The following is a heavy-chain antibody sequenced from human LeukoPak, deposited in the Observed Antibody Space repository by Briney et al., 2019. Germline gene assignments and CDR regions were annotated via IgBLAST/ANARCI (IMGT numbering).Heavy chain of an antibody. D-gene: IGHD1-26*01. CDR1: GYSFINKW. CDR3: ARDNSVGDIAWWFDP. J-gene: IGHJ5*02. V-gene: IGHV1-46*01. Sequence: ASVKVSRKASGYSFINKWMHWVRQAPGQGLEWVGLINPTGTATIYAEKFQGRVTLTRDRSTTTDYMELRSLKSEDTAVYYCARDNSVGDIAWWFDPWGQGTPVTVSS. CDR2: INPTGTAT.